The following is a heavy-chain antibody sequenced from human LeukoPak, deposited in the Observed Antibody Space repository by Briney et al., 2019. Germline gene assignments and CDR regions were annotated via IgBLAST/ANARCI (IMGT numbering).Heavy chain of an antibody. J-gene: IGHJ4*02. CDR1: GFTFDDYA. D-gene: IGHD3-16*02. CDR3: ARGAGEVNVWGSFRLGGFDY. V-gene: IGHV3-9*01. CDR2: ISWNSGSI. Sequence: GRSLRLSCAASGFTFDDYAMLWVRQAPGKGLEWVSGISWNSGSIGYADSVKGRFTISRDNSKNTLYLQMNSLRAEDTAVYYCARGAGEVNVWGSFRLGGFDYWGQGTLVTVSS.